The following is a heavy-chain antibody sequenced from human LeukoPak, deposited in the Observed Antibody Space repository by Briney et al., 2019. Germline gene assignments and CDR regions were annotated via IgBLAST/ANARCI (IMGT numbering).Heavy chain of an antibody. CDR3: ARAEAAYYYYMDV. D-gene: IGHD6-13*01. CDR2: INHSGST. V-gene: IGHV4-34*01. Sequence: PSETLSLTCAVYGGSFSGYYGSWIRQPPGKGLEWIGEINHSGSTNYNPSLKSRVTISVDTSKNQFSLKLSSVTAADTAVYYCARAEAAYYYYMDVWGKGTTVTVSS. J-gene: IGHJ6*03. CDR1: GGSFSGYY.